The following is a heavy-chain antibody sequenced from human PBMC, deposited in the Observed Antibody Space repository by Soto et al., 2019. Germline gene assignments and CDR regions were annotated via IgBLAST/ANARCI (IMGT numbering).Heavy chain of an antibody. J-gene: IGHJ6*02. Sequence: ASVKVSCKASGYTFTSYDINWVRQATGQGLEWMGWMNPNSGNTGYAQKFQGRVTMTRNTSISTAYMELSSLRSEDTAVYYCAREGSADFWSGYYRGGYYYGMDVWGQGTTVTVSS. CDR3: AREGSADFWSGYYRGGYYYGMDV. D-gene: IGHD3-3*01. CDR1: GYTFTSYD. V-gene: IGHV1-8*01. CDR2: MNPNSGNT.